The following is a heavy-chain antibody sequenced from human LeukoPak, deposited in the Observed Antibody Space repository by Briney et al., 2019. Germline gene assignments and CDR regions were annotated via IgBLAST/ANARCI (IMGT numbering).Heavy chain of an antibody. CDR1: GFTVSSNY. D-gene: IGHD5-18*01. J-gene: IGHJ4*02. Sequence: GGSLRLSCAASGFTVSSNYMSWVRQAPGKGLEWVSVIYSGGSTYYADSVKGRFTISRDNSKNTLYLQMNSLRAEDTAVYYCARGPEHLATWIQLWLHDYWGQGTLVTVSS. V-gene: IGHV3-53*01. CDR3: ARGPEHLATWIQLWLHDY. CDR2: IYSGGST.